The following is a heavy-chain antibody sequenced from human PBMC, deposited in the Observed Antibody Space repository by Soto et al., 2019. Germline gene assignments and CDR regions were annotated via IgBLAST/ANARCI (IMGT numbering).Heavy chain of an antibody. V-gene: IGHV3-23*01. CDR2: ISVSGDRT. Sequence: PGGSLRLACVASGFTFSSYAMVWVRRAPGKGLESVSSISVSGDRTYYADSVKGHFTISRDNSKNILYLQMNSLRAEDTAVYYCAKILEQWLNSYYYGMDVWGRGTTVTV. J-gene: IGHJ6*01. D-gene: IGHD6-19*01. CDR1: GFTFSSYA. CDR3: AKILEQWLNSYYYGMDV.